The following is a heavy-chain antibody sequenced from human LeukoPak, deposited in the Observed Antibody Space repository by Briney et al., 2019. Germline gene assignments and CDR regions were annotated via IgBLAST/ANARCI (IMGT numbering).Heavy chain of an antibody. D-gene: IGHD3-16*02. Sequence: GGSLRLSCTASGFAFSSYAMSWVRQAPGKGLEWVSAISGSGGSTYYADSVKGRFTISRDNSKNTLYLQMNSLRAEDTAVYYCAKDSYYDYVWGSYRYTNQFDYWGQGTLVTVSS. V-gene: IGHV3-23*01. CDR1: GFAFSSYA. J-gene: IGHJ4*02. CDR2: ISGSGGST. CDR3: AKDSYYDYVWGSYRYTNQFDY.